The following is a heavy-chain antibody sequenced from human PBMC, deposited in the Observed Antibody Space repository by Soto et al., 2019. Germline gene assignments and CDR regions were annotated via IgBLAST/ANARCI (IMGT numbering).Heavy chain of an antibody. CDR2: TYYRSKWYN. J-gene: IGHJ6*03. V-gene: IGHV6-1*01. D-gene: IGHD2-2*01. CDR3: ARTYFTDMVVVPAAKDYMDV. Sequence: SQTLSLTCAISGDSVSSNSAAWNWIRQSPSRGLEWLGRTYYRSKWYNDYAVSVKSRITINPDTSKNQFSLQLNSVTPEDTAVYYCARTYFTDMVVVPAAKDYMDVWGKGTTVTVSS. CDR1: GDSVSSNSAA.